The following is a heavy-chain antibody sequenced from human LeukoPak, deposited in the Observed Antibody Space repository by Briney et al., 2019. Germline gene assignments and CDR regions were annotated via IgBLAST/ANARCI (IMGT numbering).Heavy chain of an antibody. J-gene: IGHJ4*02. V-gene: IGHV3-21*01. D-gene: IGHD1-26*01. CDR3: ARVPGEMGATLAYLDY. Sequence: PGGSLRLSCAASGFTFGSFSINWARQAPGKGLEGVASISSSTTYIYYAGSVKGRFTISRDNAKNLVYLEMNSLRAEDTAVYYCARVPGEMGATLAYLDYWGQGTLVIVSS. CDR1: GFTFGSFS. CDR2: ISSSTTYI.